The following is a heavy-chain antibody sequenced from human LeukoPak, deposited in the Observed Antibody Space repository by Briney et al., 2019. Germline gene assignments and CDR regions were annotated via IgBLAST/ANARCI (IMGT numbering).Heavy chain of an antibody. Sequence: GGSLRLSCAASGFTFSSYWMSWVRQAPGKGLEWVANIKQGGIEKHYVDSVKGRFSISRDNAKNTLYLQMNSLRAEDTAVYYCATGAMWFCSSTSCYSVSSAAEFDYWGQGTLVTVSS. CDR3: ATGAMWFCSSTSCYSVSSAAEFDY. CDR2: IKQGGIEK. D-gene: IGHD2-2*01. J-gene: IGHJ4*02. V-gene: IGHV3-7*03. CDR1: GFTFSSYW.